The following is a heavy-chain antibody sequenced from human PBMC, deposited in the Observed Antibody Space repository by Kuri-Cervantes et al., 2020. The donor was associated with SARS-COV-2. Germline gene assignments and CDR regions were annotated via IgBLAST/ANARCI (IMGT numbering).Heavy chain of an antibody. CDR3: ARQGSGGNDAFDI. V-gene: IGHV1-2*02. J-gene: IGHJ3*02. Sequence: ASVKVSCKASVYTFTGYYMHWVRQAPGQGLEWMGWINPKSGGTNYAQKFQGRVTMTRDTSISTAYMELSRLRSDDTAVYYCARQGSGGNDAFDIWGQGTMVTVSS. CDR2: INPKSGGT. CDR1: VYTFTGYY. D-gene: IGHD1-26*01.